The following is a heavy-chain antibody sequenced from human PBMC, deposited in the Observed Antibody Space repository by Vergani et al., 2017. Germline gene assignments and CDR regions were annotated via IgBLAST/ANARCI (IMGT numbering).Heavy chain of an antibody. CDR2: IIPIFGTA. CDR1: GGTFSSYA. Sequence: QVQLVQSGAEVKKPGSSVKVSCKASGGTFSSYAISWVRQAPGQGLEWMGGIIPIFGTANYAQKFQGRVTITADASTSTAYMELSSLGSEDTAVYYWARWGYCSSTSCYRGDLSFDPWGQGTLVTVSS. V-gene: IGHV1-69*12. J-gene: IGHJ5*02. D-gene: IGHD2-2*01. CDR3: ARWGYCSSTSCYRGDLSFDP.